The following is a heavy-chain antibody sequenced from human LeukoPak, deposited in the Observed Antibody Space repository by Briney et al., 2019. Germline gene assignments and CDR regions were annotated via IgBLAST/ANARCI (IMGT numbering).Heavy chain of an antibody. D-gene: IGHD2-2*01. J-gene: IGHJ6*02. CDR1: GYTFTSYY. Sequence: ASVKVSCKASGYTFTSYYMHWVRQAPGQGLEWMGWINPNSGGTNYAQKFQGRVTMTRDTSISTAYMELSRLRSEDTAVYYCARDPPDIVGVPTSDYGNDVWGQGTTVTVSS. CDR2: INPNSGGT. CDR3: ARDPPDIVGVPTSDYGNDV. V-gene: IGHV1-2*02.